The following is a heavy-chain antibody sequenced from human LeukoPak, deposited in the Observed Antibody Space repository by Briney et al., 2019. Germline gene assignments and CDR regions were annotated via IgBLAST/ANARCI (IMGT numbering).Heavy chain of an antibody. CDR1: GGSFSGYY. Sequence: SETLPLTCAVYGGSFSGYYWSWIRQPPGKGLEWIGEINHSGSTNYNPSLKSRVTISVDTSKNQFSLKLSSVTAADTAVYYCARGIAAAEDYWGQGTLVTVSS. D-gene: IGHD6-13*01. CDR2: INHSGST. J-gene: IGHJ4*02. CDR3: ARGIAAAEDY. V-gene: IGHV4-34*01.